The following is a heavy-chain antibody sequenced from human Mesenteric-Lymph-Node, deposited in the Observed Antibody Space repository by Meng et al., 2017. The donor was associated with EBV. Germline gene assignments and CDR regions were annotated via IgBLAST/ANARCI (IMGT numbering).Heavy chain of an antibody. CDR3: ARESGVVFIPFDF. J-gene: IGHJ4*02. V-gene: IGHV3-74*01. CDR2: INSDGSAT. CDR1: GFTFSDYS. D-gene: IGHD2-15*01. Sequence: EGELVEAGGGLVKPGGSLGLSCAVSGFTFSDYSMSWIRQAPGKGLVWVSRINSDGSATNYADSVKGRFSVSRDNAKNTLYLQMDSLRAEDTAVYYCARESGVVFIPFDFWGQGTLVTVSS.